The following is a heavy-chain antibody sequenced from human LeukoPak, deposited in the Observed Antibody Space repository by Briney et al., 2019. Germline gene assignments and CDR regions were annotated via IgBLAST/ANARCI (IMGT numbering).Heavy chain of an antibody. CDR1: GGTFSSFA. J-gene: IGHJ4*02. CDR3: ARLRQWARALFDY. D-gene: IGHD1-26*01. Sequence: SVKVSCKTSGGTFSSFAITWVRQTPGQGLKWMGGIIPIFGTTNYAQKFQDRVTITADKSTSTAYMKLSSLRSEDTAVYFCARLRQWARALFDYWGQGTLVTVSS. V-gene: IGHV1-69*06. CDR2: IIPIFGTT.